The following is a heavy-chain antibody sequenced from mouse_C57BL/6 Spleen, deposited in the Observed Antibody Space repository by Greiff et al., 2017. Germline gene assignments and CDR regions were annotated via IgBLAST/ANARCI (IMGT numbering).Heavy chain of an antibody. D-gene: IGHD1-1*01. Sequence: VQLQQSGAELVRPGTSVKVSCKASGYAFTNYLIEWVKQRPGQGLEWIGVINPGSGGTNYNEKFKGKATLTADKSSSTAYMQLSSLTSEDSAVYFCARSGDYYDLYAMDYWGQGTSVTVSS. V-gene: IGHV1-54*01. CDR3: ARSGDYYDLYAMDY. CDR2: INPGSGGT. CDR1: GYAFTNYL. J-gene: IGHJ4*01.